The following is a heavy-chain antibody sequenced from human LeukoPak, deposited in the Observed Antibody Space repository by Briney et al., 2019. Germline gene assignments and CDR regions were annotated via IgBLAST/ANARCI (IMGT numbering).Heavy chain of an antibody. J-gene: IGHJ4*02. CDR3: ASEAYDYVWGSYRYHFDY. D-gene: IGHD3-16*02. CDR2: ISSSGSTI. V-gene: IGHV3-48*03. Sequence: GGSLRLSCEASGFTFSSYEMNWVRQAPGQGLEWVSYISSSGSTIYYADSVKGRFTISRDNAKNSLYLQTNSLRAEDTAVYYCASEAYDYVWGSYRYHFDYWGQGTLVTVSS. CDR1: GFTFSSYE.